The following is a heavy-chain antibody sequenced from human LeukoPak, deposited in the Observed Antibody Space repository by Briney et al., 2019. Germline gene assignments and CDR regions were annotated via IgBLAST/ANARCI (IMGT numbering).Heavy chain of an antibody. CDR2: ISSSSSYI. V-gene: IGHV3-21*01. D-gene: IGHD4-11*01. CDR3: AREDDYSNYGLDFDY. Sequence: PGGSLRLSCAASGFTFSSYSMNWVRQAPGKGQEWVPPISSSSSYIYYADSVKGRFTISRDNAKNSLYLQMNSLRAEDTAVYYCAREDDYSNYGLDFDYWGQGTLVTVSS. J-gene: IGHJ4*02. CDR1: GFTFSSYS.